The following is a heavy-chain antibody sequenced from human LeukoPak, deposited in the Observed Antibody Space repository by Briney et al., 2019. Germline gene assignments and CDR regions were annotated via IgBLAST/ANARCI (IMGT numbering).Heavy chain of an antibody. Sequence: SETLSLTCTVSGGSISSSSYYWGWIRQPPGKGLEWIGSIYYSGSTYYNPSLKSRVTISVDKSKNQFSLKLSSVTAADTAVYYCARQDVATSHDAFDIWGQGTMVTVSS. CDR2: IYYSGST. CDR3: ARQDVATSHDAFDI. CDR1: GGSISSSSYY. D-gene: IGHD5-12*01. J-gene: IGHJ3*02. V-gene: IGHV4-39*01.